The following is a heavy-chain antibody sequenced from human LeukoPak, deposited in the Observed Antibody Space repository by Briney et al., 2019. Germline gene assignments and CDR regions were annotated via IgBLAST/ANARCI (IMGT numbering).Heavy chain of an antibody. CDR2: INPNSGGT. D-gene: IGHD2-2*01. CDR1: GYTFTGYY. V-gene: IGHV1-2*02. CDR3: AREGQDCSSTSCPVGPWFDP. Sequence: ASVKVSCKASGYTFTGYYMHWVRQAPGQGLEWMGWINPNSGGTNYAQKFQGRVTMTRDTSISTAYMELSRLRSDDTAVYYCAREGQDCSSTSCPVGPWFDPWGQGTLVTVSS. J-gene: IGHJ5*02.